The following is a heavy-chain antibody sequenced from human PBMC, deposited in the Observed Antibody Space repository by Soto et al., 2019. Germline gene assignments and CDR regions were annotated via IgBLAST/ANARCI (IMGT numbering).Heavy chain of an antibody. D-gene: IGHD2-21*02. V-gene: IGHV1-69*01. CDR1: GGTFSSYA. Sequence: QVQLVQSGAEVKKPGSSVKVSCKASGGTFSSYAISWVRQAPGQGLEWMGGIIPIFGTANYAQKFQGRVTITADESTSTAYMELSSLRSEDTVVYYCARDQTAYCGGDCYSGWFDPWGQGTLVTVSS. J-gene: IGHJ5*02. CDR2: IIPIFGTA. CDR3: ARDQTAYCGGDCYSGWFDP.